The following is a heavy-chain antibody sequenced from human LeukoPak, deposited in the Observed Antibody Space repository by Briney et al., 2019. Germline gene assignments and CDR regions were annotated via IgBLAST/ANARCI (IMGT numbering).Heavy chain of an antibody. Sequence: PGGSLRLSCAASGFTFSSYAMSWVRQAPGPGLEWVSTISGRGGNTYYADSVKGRFTISRDNSKNTLFLQMNSLRAEDTAVYYCAKDRHGDYGDYWGQGTLVTVSS. CDR3: AKDRHGDYGDY. CDR2: ISGRGGNT. V-gene: IGHV3-23*01. D-gene: IGHD4-17*01. J-gene: IGHJ4*02. CDR1: GFTFSSYA.